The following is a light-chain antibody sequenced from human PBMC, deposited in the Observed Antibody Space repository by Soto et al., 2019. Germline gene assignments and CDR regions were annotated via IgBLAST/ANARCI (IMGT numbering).Light chain of an antibody. CDR3: QQYNNWPFIT. CDR1: QSVRGN. Sequence: EIVMTQSPATLSVSPGERATLSCRASQSVRGNLAWYQQRPGQSPRLLIYVASSSATGIPARFSGSGSGTEFTLSISSLQSEDFAVYYCQQYNNWPFITFAQETRQEIK. J-gene: IGKJ5*01. V-gene: IGKV3-15*01. CDR2: VAS.